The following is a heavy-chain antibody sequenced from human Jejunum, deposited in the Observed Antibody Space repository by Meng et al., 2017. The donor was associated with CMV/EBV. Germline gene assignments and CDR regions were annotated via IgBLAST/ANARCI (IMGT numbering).Heavy chain of an antibody. D-gene: IGHD1-26*01. Sequence: CAASGFTFSSYWMGWVRQAPGKGPEWVANIKQDGTEKYYVDSVKGRFTISRDNAENSLYLQMDGLRAEDTAVYYCARTVGATPFDYWGQGNLVTVSS. J-gene: IGHJ4*02. CDR2: IKQDGTEK. CDR3: ARTVGATPFDY. CDR1: GFTFSSYW. V-gene: IGHV3-7*01.